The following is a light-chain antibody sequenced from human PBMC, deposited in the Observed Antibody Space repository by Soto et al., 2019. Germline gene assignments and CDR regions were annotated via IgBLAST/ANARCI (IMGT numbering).Light chain of an antibody. CDR1: QGIGNA. V-gene: IGKV1-17*01. Sequence: IQMTQSTSSLSESVGDRVTISCRASQGIGNALGWYQQKPGKPPKVLIYGASNLQSGVPSRFSGSGAGTEFTLTICSLQPEDFATYYCQQLTSYPLTFAGGTKVAIK. J-gene: IGKJ4*01. CDR2: GAS. CDR3: QQLTSYPLT.